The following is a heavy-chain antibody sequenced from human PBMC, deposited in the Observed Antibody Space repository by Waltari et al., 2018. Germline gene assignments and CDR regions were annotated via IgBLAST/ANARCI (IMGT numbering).Heavy chain of an antibody. CDR3: AKELERKPYYYYGWDV. D-gene: IGHD1-1*01. CDR2: ISNSDDTT. CDR1: GFPFSDYA. V-gene: IGHV3-23*01. Sequence: EMHLLESGGSLAQPGESLRLSCAASGFPFSDYAMAWVRKAPGKGLEWVSTISNSDDTTYYAESVKGRFTISRDNSKSTLFLQMNSLRADDTAIYYCAKELERKPYYYYGWDVWGQGTTVTVSS. J-gene: IGHJ6*02.